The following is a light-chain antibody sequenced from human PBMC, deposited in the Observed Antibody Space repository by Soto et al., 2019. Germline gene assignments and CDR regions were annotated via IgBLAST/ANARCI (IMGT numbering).Light chain of an antibody. CDR1: QSVSSY. V-gene: IGKV3-11*01. J-gene: IGKJ1*01. CDR3: HRQSYGSSST. Sequence: IACPQWPSTLPFNQGARAPLSCRASQSVSSYLSWYQQQPGPAPRPLIYDASNRATGIPARFSGSGSGTDFALTISSLEPQDFAVSYYHRQSYGSSSTFGQGTKVDIK. CDR2: DAS.